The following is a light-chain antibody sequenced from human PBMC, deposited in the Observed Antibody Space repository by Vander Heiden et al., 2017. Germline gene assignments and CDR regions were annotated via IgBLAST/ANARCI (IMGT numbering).Light chain of an antibody. CDR2: AAS. J-gene: IGKJ2*01. CDR3: QQSYIVPHT. CDR1: QSISGY. Sequence: DIQMTQSPSFLSASIGDRVTITCRASQSISGYLNWYQQQPGKAPNLLMFAASSLQSGVPSRFSGSGSGTDFTLTITSLQPEDFATYYCQQSYIVPHTFGQGTKLEIK. V-gene: IGKV1-39*01.